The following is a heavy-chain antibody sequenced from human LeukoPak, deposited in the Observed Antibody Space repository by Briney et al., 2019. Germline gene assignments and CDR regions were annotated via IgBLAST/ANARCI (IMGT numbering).Heavy chain of an antibody. J-gene: IGHJ4*02. CDR3: ARHPKNQQLVWQYYFDY. V-gene: IGHV4-39*01. CDR2: IYYSGST. Sequence: PSETLSLTCTVSGGSISSSSYYWGWIRQPPGKGLEWIGSIYYSGSTYYNPSLKSRVTISVDTSKNQFSLKLSSVTVADTAVYYCARHPKNQQLVWQYYFDYWGQGTLVTVSS. D-gene: IGHD6-13*01. CDR1: GGSISSSSYY.